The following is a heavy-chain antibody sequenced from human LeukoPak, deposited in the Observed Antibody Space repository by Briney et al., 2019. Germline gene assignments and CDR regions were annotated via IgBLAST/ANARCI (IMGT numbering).Heavy chain of an antibody. CDR3: ARGDYYDSSGYYCPPHFDY. CDR2: ISSSSSYI. D-gene: IGHD3-22*01. CDR1: GFTFSSYS. V-gene: IGHV3-21*01. Sequence: GGSLRLSCAASGFTFSSYSMNWVRQAPGKGLEWVSSISSSSSYIYYADSVKGRFTISRDNAKNSLYLQMNSLRAEDTAVYYCARGDYYDSSGYYCPPHFDYWGQGTLVTVSS. J-gene: IGHJ4*02.